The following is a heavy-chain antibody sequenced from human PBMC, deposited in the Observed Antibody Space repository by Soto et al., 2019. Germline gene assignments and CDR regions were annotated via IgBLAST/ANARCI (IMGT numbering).Heavy chain of an antibody. CDR1: GFNFDNYG. D-gene: IGHD1-7*01. Sequence: GGSLRLSCQASGFNFDNYGMHWVRQAPGKGLEWVAVITYDGSNNYYPDSVKGRFTISRDNSKNTLSLHLNTLKAEDTAVYHCAKDRVGGTFYTPLGFWGQGTLVTVSS. CDR2: ITYDGSNN. V-gene: IGHV3-30*18. J-gene: IGHJ4*02. CDR3: AKDRVGGTFYTPLGF.